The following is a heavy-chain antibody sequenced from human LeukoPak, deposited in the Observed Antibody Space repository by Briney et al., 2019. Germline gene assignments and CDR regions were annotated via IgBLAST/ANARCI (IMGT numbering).Heavy chain of an antibody. CDR3: ARVVGCGGDCYSGISDY. J-gene: IGHJ4*02. D-gene: IGHD2-21*02. CDR1: GYTFTSYA. Sequence: ASVKVSCKTSGYTFTSYAMNWVRQAPGQGLEWMGWINTNTGNPTYAQGFTGRFVFSLDTSVSTAYLQISSLKAEDTAVYYCARVVGCGGDCYSGISDYWGQGTLVTVSS. CDR2: INTNTGNP. V-gene: IGHV7-4-1*02.